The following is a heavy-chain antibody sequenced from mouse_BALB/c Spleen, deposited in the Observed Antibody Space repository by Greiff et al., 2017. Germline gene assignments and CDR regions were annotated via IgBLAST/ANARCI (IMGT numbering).Heavy chain of an antibody. CDR2: ISSGGSYT. V-gene: IGHV5-9-4*01. D-gene: IGHD2-4*01. CDR3: ARFYDYDALYAMDY. Sequence: LVESGGGLVKPGGSLKLSCAASGFTFSSYAMSWVRQSPEKRLEWVAEISSGGSYTYYPDTVTGRFTISRDNAKNTLYLEMSSLRSEDTAMYYCARFYDYDALYAMDYWGQGTSVTVSS. J-gene: IGHJ4*01. CDR1: GFTFSSYA.